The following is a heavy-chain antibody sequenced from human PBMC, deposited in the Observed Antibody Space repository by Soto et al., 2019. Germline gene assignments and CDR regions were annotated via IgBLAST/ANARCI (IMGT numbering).Heavy chain of an antibody. CDR2: ISSSSSTI. CDR1: GFTFSSYS. Sequence: EVQLVESGGGLVQPGGSLRLSCAASGFTFSSYSMNWVRQAPGKGLEWVSYISSSSSTIYYAESVKGRFTISRDNAKNSLYLQMNSLRAEDTAVYYCAREGSGGGVDYWGQGTLVTVSS. J-gene: IGHJ4*02. V-gene: IGHV3-48*01. D-gene: IGHD3-10*01. CDR3: AREGSGGGVDY.